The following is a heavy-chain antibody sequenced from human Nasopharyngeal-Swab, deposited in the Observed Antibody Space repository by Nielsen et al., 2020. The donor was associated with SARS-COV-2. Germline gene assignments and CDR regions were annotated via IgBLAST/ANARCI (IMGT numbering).Heavy chain of an antibody. CDR2: IKQDGSET. D-gene: IGHD2/OR15-2a*01. CDR1: GFTFRRDW. Sequence: GESLKISCADSGFTFRRDWMSWVRQAPGKGLEWVANIKQDGSETYYVDSVKGRFTISRDNAKNSLYLQMNSLRAEDTAVYYCARDLNSVYGMDVWGQGTTVTVSS. CDR3: ARDLNSVYGMDV. V-gene: IGHV3-7*01. J-gene: IGHJ6*02.